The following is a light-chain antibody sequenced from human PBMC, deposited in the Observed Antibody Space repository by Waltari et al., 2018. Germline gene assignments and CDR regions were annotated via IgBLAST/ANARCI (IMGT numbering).Light chain of an antibody. Sequence: QSVLPQPPSVAAAPGQQVPIHSAGSSPNIGTKYVSWYQQVPGTAPKLLIYDNDNRPSAIPDRFSGSKSGTSATLGITGLQTGDEADYYCGTWDTSLSAVVFGGGTKLTVL. CDR2: DND. CDR1: SPNIGTKY. J-gene: IGLJ2*01. CDR3: GTWDTSLSAVV. V-gene: IGLV1-51*01.